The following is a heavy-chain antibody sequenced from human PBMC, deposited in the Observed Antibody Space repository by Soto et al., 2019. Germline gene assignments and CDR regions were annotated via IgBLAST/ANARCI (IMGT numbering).Heavy chain of an antibody. CDR1: GFTVSSNY. D-gene: IGHD6-13*01. J-gene: IGHJ5*02. Sequence: EVQLVESGGGLVQPGGSLRLSCAASGFTVSSNYMSWVRQAPGKGLEWVSVIYSGGSTYYADSVKGRFTISRDNSKNTLYLQMNSLRAEDTAVYYCASSSRGGSTRIAAAGKENWFDPWGQGTLVTVSS. V-gene: IGHV3-66*01. CDR2: IYSGGST. CDR3: ASSSRGGSTRIAAAGKENWFDP.